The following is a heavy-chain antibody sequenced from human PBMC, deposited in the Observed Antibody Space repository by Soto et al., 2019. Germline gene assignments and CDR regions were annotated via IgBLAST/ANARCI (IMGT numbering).Heavy chain of an antibody. CDR2: INPNSGGT. CDR3: ARAGEGYYDSSGYYVGNVDYFDY. J-gene: IGHJ4*02. D-gene: IGHD3-22*01. V-gene: IGHV1-2*04. Sequence: ASVKVSCKASGYTFTGYYMHWVRQAPGQGLEWMGWINPNSGGTNYAQKFQGWVTMTRDTSISTAYMELSRLRSDDTAVYYCARAGEGYYDSSGYYVGNVDYFDYWGQGTLVTVSS. CDR1: GYTFTGYY.